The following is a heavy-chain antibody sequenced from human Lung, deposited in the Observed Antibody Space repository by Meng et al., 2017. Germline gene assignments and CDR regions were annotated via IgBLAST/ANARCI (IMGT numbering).Heavy chain of an antibody. D-gene: IGHD3-9*01. Sequence: GGPLRLSCAASGFTFSSYSMNRVRQAPGKGLEWVSCISSSSSYIYYADSVKGRFTISRDNAKNSLYLQMNSLRAEDTAVYYCASFDYLYYYYGMDVWGQGTTVTVSS. V-gene: IGHV3-21*01. CDR1: GFTFSSYS. CDR2: ISSSSSYI. J-gene: IGHJ6*02. CDR3: ASFDYLYYYYGMDV.